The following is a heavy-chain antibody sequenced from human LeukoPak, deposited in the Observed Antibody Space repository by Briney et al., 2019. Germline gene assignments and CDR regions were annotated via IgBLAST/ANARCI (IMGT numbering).Heavy chain of an antibody. Sequence: PGRSLRLSCAASGFTFSSYAMHWVRQAPGKGLEWVAVISYDGSNKYYADSVKGRFTISRDNSKNTLYLQMNSLRAEDTAVYYCARAPSSGWSYYFDYWAREPWSPSPQ. V-gene: IGHV3-30-3*01. CDR1: GFTFSSYA. D-gene: IGHD6-19*01. J-gene: IGHJ4*02. CDR2: ISYDGSNK. CDR3: ARAPSSGWSYYFDY.